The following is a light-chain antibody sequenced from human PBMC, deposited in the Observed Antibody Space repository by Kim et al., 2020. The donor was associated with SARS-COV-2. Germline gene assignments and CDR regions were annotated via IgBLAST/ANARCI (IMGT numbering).Light chain of an antibody. V-gene: IGLV2-11*01. CDR3: CSYAGSYTLV. CDR1: SSDVGGYNY. CDR2: DVS. J-gene: IGLJ2*01. Sequence: GQSVTISCTGTSSDVGGYNYVSWYQQNPGKAPKLMIYDVSKRPSGVPDRFSGSKSGDTASLTISGLQTEDEADYYCCSYAGSYTLVFGGGTKVTVL.